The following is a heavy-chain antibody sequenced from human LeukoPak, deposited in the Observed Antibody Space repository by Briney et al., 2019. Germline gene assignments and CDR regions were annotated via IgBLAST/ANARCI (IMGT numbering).Heavy chain of an antibody. CDR1: GFTSTTYW. Sequence: PGGSLRLSCAASGFTSTTYWMHWVRQAPGKGLVWVSRINSDGSSTTYADSVKGRFTISRDNAKKTLYLQMNSLGAEDTAVYYCAKAESRGYYFFDYWGQGILVTVSS. J-gene: IGHJ4*02. D-gene: IGHD3-22*01. CDR2: INSDGSST. CDR3: AKAESRGYYFFDY. V-gene: IGHV3-74*01.